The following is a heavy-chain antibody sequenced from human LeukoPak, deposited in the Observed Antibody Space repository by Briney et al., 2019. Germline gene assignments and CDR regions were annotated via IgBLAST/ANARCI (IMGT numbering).Heavy chain of an antibody. D-gene: IGHD3-10*01. CDR1: GGSISSSNW. J-gene: IGHJ4*02. CDR3: ARDSAGNQYSSGNFDL. CDR2: LYAGGES. Sequence: ETLSLTCTVSGGSISSSNWWSWVRPPPGKGLEWVSVLYAGGESYYADSVLGRFTISRDNSNNTVFLEMNSLTADDTAVYFCARDSAGNQYSSGNFDLWGQGTLVTVSS. V-gene: IGHV3-53*01.